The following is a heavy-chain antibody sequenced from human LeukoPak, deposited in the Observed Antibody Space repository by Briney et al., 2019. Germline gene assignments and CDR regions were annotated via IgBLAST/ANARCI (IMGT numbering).Heavy chain of an antibody. CDR1: GDSISSGYY. J-gene: IGHJ4*02. CDR2: IYHSGST. D-gene: IGHD3-10*01. V-gene: IGHV4-38-2*01. CDR3: ARSEVEWDVLLWFGELFRGRYFDY. Sequence: KPSETLSLTCAVSGDSISSGYYWGWIRQPPGKGLEWVGSIYHSGSTYYNPSLKSRVTISVDTSKNQFSLKLSSVTAADTAVYYCARSEVEWDVLLWFGELFRGRYFDYWGQGTLVTVSS.